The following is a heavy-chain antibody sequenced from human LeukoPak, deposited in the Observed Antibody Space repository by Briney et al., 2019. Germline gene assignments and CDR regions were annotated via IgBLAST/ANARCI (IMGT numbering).Heavy chain of an antibody. CDR3: AKDAGELLRTYYFDY. J-gene: IGHJ4*02. D-gene: IGHD3-10*01. V-gene: IGHV3-30*02. CDR2: IRYDGSNK. Sequence: GGSLRLSCAASGFIFSSYGMHWVRQAPGKGLEWVAFIRYDGSNKYYADSVKGRFTISRDNSKNTLYLQMNSLRAEDTAVYDCAKDAGELLRTYYFDYWGQGTLVTVSS. CDR1: GFIFSSYG.